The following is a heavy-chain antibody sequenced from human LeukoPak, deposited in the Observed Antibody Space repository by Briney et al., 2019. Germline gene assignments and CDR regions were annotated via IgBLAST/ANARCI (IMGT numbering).Heavy chain of an antibody. Sequence: SETLSLTCAVYGGSFGGYYWSWIRQPPGKGLEWIGEINHSGSTNYNSSLKSRVTISVDTSKNQFSLKLSSVTAADTAVYYCARGALDIVVVPAAINFDYWGQGTLVTVSS. J-gene: IGHJ4*02. V-gene: IGHV4-34*01. CDR2: INHSGST. D-gene: IGHD2-2*02. CDR3: ARGALDIVVVPAAINFDY. CDR1: GGSFGGYY.